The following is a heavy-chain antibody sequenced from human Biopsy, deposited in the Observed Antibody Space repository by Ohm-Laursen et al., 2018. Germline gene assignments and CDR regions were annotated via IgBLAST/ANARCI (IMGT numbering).Heavy chain of an antibody. Sequence: GTLSLTCSVSGGSIISYYWTWIRQPPGKGLEWIGHVYNGGITNYNPSLKSRVTISKDTSKNQFSLQVNSVTAADTAVYYCARTPRDSFWSGSYRRGLWFDPWGQGTLVIVSS. J-gene: IGHJ5*02. V-gene: IGHV4-59*01. CDR2: VYNGGIT. CDR3: ARTPRDSFWSGSYRRGLWFDP. CDR1: GGSIISYY. D-gene: IGHD3-3*01.